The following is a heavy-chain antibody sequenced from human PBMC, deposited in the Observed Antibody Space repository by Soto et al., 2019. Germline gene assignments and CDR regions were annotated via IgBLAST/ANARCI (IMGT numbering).Heavy chain of an antibody. Sequence: EVQVVESGGGLVQPGGSLRLSCAASGFPFSSSWMHWVRQSPGKGLEWVALINRNGTNTNYADSVKGRFTISRDNAKKTRYPQMNSLRADDTGIYYCAPAELSWGQRTLVTDSS. V-gene: IGHV3-74*01. J-gene: IGHJ5*02. CDR3: APAELS. CDR2: INRNGTNT. D-gene: IGHD1-7*01. CDR1: GFPFSSSW.